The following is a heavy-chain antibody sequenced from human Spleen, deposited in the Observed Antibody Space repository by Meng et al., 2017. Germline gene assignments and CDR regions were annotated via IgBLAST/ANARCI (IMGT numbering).Heavy chain of an antibody. V-gene: IGHV3-9*01. CDR1: GFTFDDYA. Sequence: SLKISCAASGFTFDDYAMHWVRQAPGKGLEWVSGISWNSGSIGYADSVKGRFTTSRDNAKNSLYLQMNSLRAEDTALYYCAKAVYGSGSSPLPYWGQGTLVTVSS. J-gene: IGHJ4*02. CDR2: ISWNSGSI. CDR3: AKAVYGSGSSPLPY. D-gene: IGHD3-10*01.